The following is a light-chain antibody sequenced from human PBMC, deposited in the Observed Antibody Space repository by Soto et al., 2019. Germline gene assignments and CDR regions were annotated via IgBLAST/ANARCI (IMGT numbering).Light chain of an antibody. CDR2: GAS. CDR1: QSVTNNF. J-gene: IGKJ1*01. Sequence: EIVLTQSPGTLSLSPGERATRSCRASQSVTNNFLGWYQQRPGQAPRPLIYGASSRATGIPDKFSGSGSGTDFTLTISSLEPEDFAVYYCQQRSNWPPWTFGQGTTVDIK. V-gene: IGKV3D-20*02. CDR3: QQRSNWPPWT.